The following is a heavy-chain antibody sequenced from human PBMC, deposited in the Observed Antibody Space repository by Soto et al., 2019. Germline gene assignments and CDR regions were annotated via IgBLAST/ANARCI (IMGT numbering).Heavy chain of an antibody. CDR1: GFSFNSYA. V-gene: IGHV3-23*01. J-gene: IGHJ3*02. CDR2: VSAGGANA. CDR3: AKERYCSAVSCYGGFDI. D-gene: IGHD2-15*01. Sequence: GGSLRLSCVASGFSFNSYAMSWVRQAPGRGLEWVSTVSAGGANAAHADSVKGRFTIFRDNPKNTLYLQMNSLRGDDTAFYYCAKERYCSAVSCYGGFDIWGQGTVVTVSS.